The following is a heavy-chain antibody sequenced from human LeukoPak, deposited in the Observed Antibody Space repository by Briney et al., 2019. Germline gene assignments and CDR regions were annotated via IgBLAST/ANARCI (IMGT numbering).Heavy chain of an antibody. V-gene: IGHV1-24*01. D-gene: IGHD2-2*01. CDR1: GYTLTELF. J-gene: IGHJ6*03. CDR2: FDPEDGET. Sequence: GASVKVSCKVSGYTLTELFMHWVRQAPGKGLEWMGGFDPEDGETIYAQKFQGRVTMTEDTSTDTAYMELSSLRSEDTAVYYCATLGYCSSTSCQNYYYYYMDVWGKGTTVTVSS. CDR3: ATLGYCSSTSCQNYYYYYMDV.